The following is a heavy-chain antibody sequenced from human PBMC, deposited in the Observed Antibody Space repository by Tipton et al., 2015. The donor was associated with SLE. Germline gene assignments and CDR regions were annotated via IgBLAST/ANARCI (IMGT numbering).Heavy chain of an antibody. CDR1: GDSISSGDYY. D-gene: IGHD6-13*01. Sequence: TLSLTCTVSGDSISSGDYYWSWIRQHPGKGLEWLGYIYYSGSTYYNPSLKSRVTISVETSKNQFSLKLSSVTAADTAAYYCATFEAAVGKSSFDYWGQGTLVTVSS. CDR2: IYYSGST. CDR3: ATFEAAVGKSSFDY. J-gene: IGHJ4*02. V-gene: IGHV4-31*03.